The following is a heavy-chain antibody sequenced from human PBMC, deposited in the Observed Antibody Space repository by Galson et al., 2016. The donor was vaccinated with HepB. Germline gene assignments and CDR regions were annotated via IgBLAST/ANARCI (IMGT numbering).Heavy chain of an antibody. CDR1: GGTFTSYA. CDR2: IITMFHTT. J-gene: IGHJ4*02. Sequence: SVKVSCKASGGTFTSYAISWVRQAPGQGLEWMGGIITMFHTTRYAQKFQGRVTITADASTSTAYMELSSLRYEDTAVYYCARSPILSTTLDYWGQGTLVTVSS. V-gene: IGHV1-69*13. D-gene: IGHD5/OR15-5a*01. CDR3: ARSPILSTTLDY.